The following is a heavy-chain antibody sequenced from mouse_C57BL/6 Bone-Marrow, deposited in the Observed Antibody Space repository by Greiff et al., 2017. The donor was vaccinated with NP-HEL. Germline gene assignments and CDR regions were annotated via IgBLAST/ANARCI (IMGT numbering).Heavy chain of an antibody. CDR3: TDLWPFAY. CDR1: GYTFTSYW. Sequence: EVQLQQSGTVLARPGASVKMSCKTSGYTFTSYWMHWVKQRPGQGLEWIGAIYPGNSDTSYNQQFQGKAKLTAVTSASTAYMELSSLTNEDSAVYYCTDLWPFAYWGQGTLVTVSA. J-gene: IGHJ3*01. D-gene: IGHD1-1*02. CDR2: IYPGNSDT. V-gene: IGHV1-5*01.